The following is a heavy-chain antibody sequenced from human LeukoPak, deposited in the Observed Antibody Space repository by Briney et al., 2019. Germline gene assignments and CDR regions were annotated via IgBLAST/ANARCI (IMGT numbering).Heavy chain of an antibody. Sequence: ASVKVSCKASGYIFTSNGINWVRQAPGQGVEWMGWINPYNGNTDYAQKLQGRVTMTTDTSTTTAYMELRSLRSDDTAVYYCARDRQTNWFDPWGQGTLVTVSS. CDR1: GYIFTSNG. J-gene: IGHJ5*02. V-gene: IGHV1-18*01. CDR2: INPYNGNT. CDR3: ARDRQTNWFDP.